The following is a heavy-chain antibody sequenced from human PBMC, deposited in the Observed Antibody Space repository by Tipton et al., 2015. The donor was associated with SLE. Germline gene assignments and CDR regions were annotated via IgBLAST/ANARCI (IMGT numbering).Heavy chain of an antibody. CDR3: ARRCSGGSCYFDY. CDR2: IYYSGST. CDR1: GGSISSSSYY. J-gene: IGHJ4*02. Sequence: TLSLTCTVSGGSISSSSYYWGWIRQPPGKGLEWIGSIYYSGSTYYNPSLKSRVTISVDTSKNQFSLKLSSVTAADTAVYYCARRCSGGSCYFDYWGQGTLVTVSS. D-gene: IGHD2-15*01. V-gene: IGHV4-39*07.